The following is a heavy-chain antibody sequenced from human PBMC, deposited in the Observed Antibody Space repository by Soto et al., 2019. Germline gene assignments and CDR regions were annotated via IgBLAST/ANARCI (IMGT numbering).Heavy chain of an antibody. D-gene: IGHD3-10*01. CDR2: LTGSSSNI. V-gene: IGHV3-23*01. Sequence: GGALRVSCAASGFSCRNYAMSWVRHAPGKGLEWISTLTGSSSNIYYADSVKGRFAISRDNSRNTLYLQMNSLTAEDTAVYYCANGRATYGLLTHDYWGQGTLVTVSS. J-gene: IGHJ4*02. CDR1: GFSCRNYA. CDR3: ANGRATYGLLTHDY.